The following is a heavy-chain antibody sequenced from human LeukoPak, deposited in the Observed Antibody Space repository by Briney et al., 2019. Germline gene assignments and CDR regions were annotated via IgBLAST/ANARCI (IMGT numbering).Heavy chain of an antibody. Sequence: ASVKVSCKASGYTFTGYYMHWVRQAPGQGLEWMGWINPNSGGTNYAQKFQGRVTMTRDTSISTAYMELSGLRSDDTAVYYCARGFGYSGYDLDYWGQGTLVTVSS. CDR3: ARGFGYSGYDLDY. D-gene: IGHD5-12*01. V-gene: IGHV1-2*02. CDR2: INPNSGGT. J-gene: IGHJ4*02. CDR1: GYTFTGYY.